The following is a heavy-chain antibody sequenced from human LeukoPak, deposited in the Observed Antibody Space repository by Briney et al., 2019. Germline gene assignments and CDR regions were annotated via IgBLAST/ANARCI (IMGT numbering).Heavy chain of an antibody. CDR1: GFTFDDYA. CDR2: ISWNSGSI. D-gene: IGHD6-13*01. V-gene: IGHV3-9*01. CDR3: AKDKSYYIAAAGTPFDY. Sequence: GGSLRLSCAASGFTFDDYAMHWVRQAPGKGLEWVSGISWNSGSIGYADSVKGRFTISRDNAKNSLYLQMNSLRAEDTALYYCAKDKSYYIAAAGTPFDYWGQGTLVTVSS. J-gene: IGHJ4*02.